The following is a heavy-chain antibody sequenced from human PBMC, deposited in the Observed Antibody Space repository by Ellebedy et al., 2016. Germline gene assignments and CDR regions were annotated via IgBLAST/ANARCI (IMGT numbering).Heavy chain of an antibody. D-gene: IGHD6-6*01. J-gene: IGHJ4*02. CDR1: GGSVDTYY. CDR2: VFYGGST. V-gene: IGHV4-59*02. Sequence: GSLRLXXTVSGGSVDTYYWTWIRQSPGKGLEWIGYVFYGGSTKYNPSLRSRVTISLDTSKNQFSLKVTSVAAADTAVYYCARDVSLYSSSPSFDFWGQGTLVTVSS. CDR3: ARDVSLYSSSPSFDF.